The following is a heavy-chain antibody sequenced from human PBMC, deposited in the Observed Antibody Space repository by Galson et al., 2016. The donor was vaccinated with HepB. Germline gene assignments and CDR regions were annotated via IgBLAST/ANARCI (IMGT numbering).Heavy chain of an antibody. CDR2: TSCDGNYK. J-gene: IGHJ4*02. Sequence: SLRLSCAASGFTFRNYAMHWVRQAPGKGLEWVAVTSCDGNYKYYADSVKGRFTISRDNSKNTLYLQLNSLRTGDTAVYYCARSRIHGYCAAAVCHSFDYWGQGTLVTVSS. CDR3: ARSRIHGYCAAAVCHSFDY. D-gene: IGHD2-8*02. CDR1: GFTFRNYA. V-gene: IGHV3-30*03.